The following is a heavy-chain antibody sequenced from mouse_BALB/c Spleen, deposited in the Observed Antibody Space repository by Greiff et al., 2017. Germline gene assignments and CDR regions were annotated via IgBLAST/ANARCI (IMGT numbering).Heavy chain of an antibody. V-gene: IGHV5-17*02. D-gene: IGHD1-1*01. CDR2: ISSGSSTI. CDR1: GFTFSSFG. CDR3: ARGGYYYGSSYAMDY. J-gene: IGHJ4*01. Sequence: EVMLVESGGGLVQPGGSRKLSCAASGFTFSSFGMHWVRQAPEKGLEWVAYISSGSSTIYYADTVKGRFTISRDNPKNTLFLQMTSLRSEDTAMYYCARGGYYYGSSYAMDYGGQGTSVTVST.